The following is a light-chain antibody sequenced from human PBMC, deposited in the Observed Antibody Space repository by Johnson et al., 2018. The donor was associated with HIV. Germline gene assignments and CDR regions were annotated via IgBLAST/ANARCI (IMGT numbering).Light chain of an antibody. Sequence: QSVLTQPPSVSAAPGQRVTISCSGSSFNIGINFVSWYQQVPGTAPKLLICASNKRPSGIPNRFSGSKSGTSATLGITGLQTGDEADYYCGTWDSRLSVYVFGTGTKVTVL. CDR2: ASN. CDR3: GTWDSRLSVYV. J-gene: IGLJ1*01. V-gene: IGLV1-51*02. CDR1: SFNIGINF.